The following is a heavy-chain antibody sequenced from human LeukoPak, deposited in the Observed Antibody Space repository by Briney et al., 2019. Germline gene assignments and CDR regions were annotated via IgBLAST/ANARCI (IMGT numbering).Heavy chain of an antibody. Sequence: SQTLSLTCTVSGGSISSGGYYWSWIRQHPGKGLEWIGYIYYSGSTYYNPSLKSRVTISVDTSKSQFSLKLSSVTAADTAVYYCARQRGYSYEFDYWGQGTLVTVSS. CDR2: IYYSGST. CDR3: ARQRGYSYEFDY. J-gene: IGHJ4*02. D-gene: IGHD5-18*01. V-gene: IGHV4-31*03. CDR1: GGSISSGGYY.